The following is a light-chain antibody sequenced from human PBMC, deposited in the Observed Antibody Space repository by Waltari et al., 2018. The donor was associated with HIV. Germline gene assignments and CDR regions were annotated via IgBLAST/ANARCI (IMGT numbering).Light chain of an antibody. CDR1: QSISTS. V-gene: IGKV1-39*01. Sequence: DIQMTQSTSSLSASVGDRCTITCRASQSISTSLNWYQQKPGKAPKLLIYAASSLQSGVPSRFSGSGSGTDFTLTISSLQPEDFATYYCQQSYSTPGYTFGQGTKLEIK. CDR2: AAS. J-gene: IGKJ2*01. CDR3: QQSYSTPGYT.